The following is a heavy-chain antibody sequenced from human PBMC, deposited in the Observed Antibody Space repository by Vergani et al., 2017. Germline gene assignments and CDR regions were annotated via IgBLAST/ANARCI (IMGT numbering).Heavy chain of an antibody. Sequence: QVQLVQSGAEVKKPGASVKVSCQASGYTFTSYYIHWVRQAPGQGLEWMGIINPSGGSTNYAQKFQGRVTMTRDTSTSTVFMELSSLRSEDTAVYYCARRGRGYCSSSSCYIIDYWGQGTLVTVSS. CDR3: ARRGRGYCSSSSCYIIDY. J-gene: IGHJ4*02. V-gene: IGHV1-46*01. CDR2: INPSGGST. CDR1: GYTFTSYY. D-gene: IGHD2-2*02.